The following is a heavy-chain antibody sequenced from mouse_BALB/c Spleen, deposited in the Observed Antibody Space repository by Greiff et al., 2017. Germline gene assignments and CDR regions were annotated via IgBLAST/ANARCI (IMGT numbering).Heavy chain of an antibody. CDR1: GYTFTSYW. D-gene: IGHD2-1*01. Sequence: VQLQQSGAELAKPGASVKMSCKASGYTFTSYWMHWVKQRPGQGLEWIGYINPSTGYTEYNQKFKDKATLTADKSSSTAYMQLSSLTSEDSAVYYCARKGYYGNYLMDYWGQGTSVTVSS. J-gene: IGHJ4*01. CDR3: ARKGYYGNYLMDY. V-gene: IGHV1-7*01. CDR2: INPSTGYT.